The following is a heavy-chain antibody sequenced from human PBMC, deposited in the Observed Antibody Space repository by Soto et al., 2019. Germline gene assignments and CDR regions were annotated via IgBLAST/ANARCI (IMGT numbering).Heavy chain of an antibody. Sequence: PSETLSLTCTVSGGSISSYYWSWIRQPPGKGLEWIGYIYYSGSTNYNPSLKSRVNISVDTSKNQFSLRLSSVTAADTAVYYCARLESGSLPSWGQGTLVTVSS. J-gene: IGHJ4*02. CDR3: ARLESGSLPS. D-gene: IGHD2-2*01. V-gene: IGHV4-59*01. CDR1: GGSISSYY. CDR2: IYYSGST.